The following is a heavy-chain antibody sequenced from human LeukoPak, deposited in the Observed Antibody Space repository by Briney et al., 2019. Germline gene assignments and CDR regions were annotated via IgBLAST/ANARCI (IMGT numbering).Heavy chain of an antibody. J-gene: IGHJ5*02. CDR2: INHSGST. D-gene: IGHD1-1*01. CDR1: GGSFSGYY. CDR3: ARDHQGTFRP. Sequence: SETLSLTCAVYGGSFSGYYWSWIRQPPGKGLEWIGEINHSGSTNYNPSLKSRATISVDTSKNQFSLKLSSVTAADTAVYYCARDHQGTFRPWGQGTLVTVSS. V-gene: IGHV4-34*01.